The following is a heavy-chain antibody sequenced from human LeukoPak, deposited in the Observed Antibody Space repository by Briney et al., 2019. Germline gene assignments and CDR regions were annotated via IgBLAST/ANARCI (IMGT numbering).Heavy chain of an antibody. Sequence: ASVKVSCKASGYPFTSYGVSWVRQAPGQGLEWLGWISGYNGNTNYAQKLQGRVTMTTDTSANTAYMELRNLRSDDTAVYYCARGRLGGDYYYCGMDVWSQGTTVTIS. CDR3: ARGRLGGDYYYCGMDV. CDR1: GYPFTSYG. CDR2: ISGYNGNT. D-gene: IGHD7-27*01. J-gene: IGHJ6*02. V-gene: IGHV1-18*01.